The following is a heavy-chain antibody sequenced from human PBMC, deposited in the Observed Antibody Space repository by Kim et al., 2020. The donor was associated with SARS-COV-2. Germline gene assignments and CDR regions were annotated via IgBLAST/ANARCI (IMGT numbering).Heavy chain of an antibody. J-gene: IGHJ6*02. CDR3: AKDIKDYYNDGMDV. Sequence: ACSVKGRFTISRDNAKNTLYLQMNSMRAEDRALCYCAKDIKDYYNDGMDVWGQGTTVTVSS. V-gene: IGHV3-9*01.